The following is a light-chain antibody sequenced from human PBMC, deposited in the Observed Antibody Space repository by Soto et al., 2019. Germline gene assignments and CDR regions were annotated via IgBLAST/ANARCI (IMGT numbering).Light chain of an antibody. V-gene: IGKV1-13*02. J-gene: IGKJ5*01. CDR2: DAS. CDR3: QQFNSYLLIT. Sequence: AIQLTQSPSSLSASVGDRVTITCRASQGISSALAWYQQKPGKAPKLLIYDASSLESGVPSRFSGSGSGTDFTLTISSLQPEDFAPYYCQQFNSYLLITFGQGTRLEIK. CDR1: QGISSA.